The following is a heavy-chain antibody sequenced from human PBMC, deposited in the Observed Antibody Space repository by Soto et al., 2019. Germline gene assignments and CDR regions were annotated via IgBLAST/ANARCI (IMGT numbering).Heavy chain of an antibody. Sequence: GGSLRLSCAASGFTVSSNYMSWVRQAPGKGLEWVSVIYSGGSTYYADSVKGRFTISRDNSKNTLYLQMNSLRAEDTAVYYCARVLYPNYYDSSVQPDAFDIWGQGTMVTVSS. CDR1: GFTVSSNY. CDR3: ARVLYPNYYDSSVQPDAFDI. V-gene: IGHV3-53*01. J-gene: IGHJ3*02. CDR2: IYSGGST. D-gene: IGHD3-22*01.